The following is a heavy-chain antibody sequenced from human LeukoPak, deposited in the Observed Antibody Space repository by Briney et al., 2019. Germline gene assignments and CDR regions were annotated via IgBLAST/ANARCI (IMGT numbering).Heavy chain of an antibody. CDR3: ARTTGSGGSRPAD. J-gene: IGHJ4*02. Sequence: ASVKVSCKASGYTFTSYYMHWVRQAPGQGLEWMGIINPSGGSTSYAQKFQGRVTMTRNTSISTAYMELSSLRSEDTAVYYCARTTGSGGSRPADWGQGTLVTVSS. V-gene: IGHV1-46*01. D-gene: IGHD2-15*01. CDR2: INPSGGST. CDR1: GYTFTSYY.